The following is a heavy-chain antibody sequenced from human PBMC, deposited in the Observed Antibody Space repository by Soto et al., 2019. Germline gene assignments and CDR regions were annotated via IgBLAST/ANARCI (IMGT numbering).Heavy chain of an antibody. D-gene: IGHD5-18*01. CDR3: ARGNGNSYGVLDY. J-gene: IGHJ4*02. CDR1: GFTFSSYG. Sequence: QVQLVESGGGVVKPGRSLRLSCAASGFTFSSYGMHWVRQAPGKGLEWVAIIWHDGRNEYYVDSVKGRFTISRDNSKNTVYLQMNSLRAEDTAVYYCARGNGNSYGVLDYWGQGSLVTVSS. CDR2: IWHDGRNE. V-gene: IGHV3-33*01.